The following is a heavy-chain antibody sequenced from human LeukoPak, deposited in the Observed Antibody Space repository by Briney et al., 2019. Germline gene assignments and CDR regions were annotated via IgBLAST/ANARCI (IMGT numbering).Heavy chain of an antibody. Sequence: PGGSPRLSCAASGLTFSDFAMSWVRQAPGKRLEWVSAISGSGGHKYYADSVKGRFTISRDNSKNTLYLHMNSLRAEDTAVYYCAKSYTFRFDPWGQGTLVTVSS. CDR2: ISGSGGHK. V-gene: IGHV3-23*01. J-gene: IGHJ5*02. CDR1: GLTFSDFA. CDR3: AKSYTFRFDP. D-gene: IGHD2/OR15-2a*01.